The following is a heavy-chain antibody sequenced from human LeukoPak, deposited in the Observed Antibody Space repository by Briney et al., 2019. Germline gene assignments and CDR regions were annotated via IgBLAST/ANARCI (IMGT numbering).Heavy chain of an antibody. V-gene: IGHV7-4-1*02. CDR1: GYTFTSYA. CDR2: INTNTGNP. Sequence: ASVKVSCKASGYTFTSYAMNWVRQAPGQGLEWMGWINTNTGNPTYAQGFTGRFVFSLDTSVSTAYLQISSLKAEDTAVYYCARVMVLGDYDAFDIWGQGTMVTVSS. J-gene: IGHJ3*02. CDR3: ARVMVLGDYDAFDI. D-gene: IGHD3-10*01.